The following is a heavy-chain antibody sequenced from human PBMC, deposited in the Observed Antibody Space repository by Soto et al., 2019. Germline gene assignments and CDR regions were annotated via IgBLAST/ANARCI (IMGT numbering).Heavy chain of an antibody. D-gene: IGHD3-3*01. CDR3: ASDFRIFGVVISIAD. CDR1: GYTFTSYA. J-gene: IGHJ4*02. V-gene: IGHV1-3*01. CDR2: INAGNGNT. Sequence: ASVKVSCKASGYTFTSYAMHWVRQDPGQRLEWMGWINAGNGNTKYSQKFQGRVTITRDTSASTAYMELSSLRSEDTAVYYCASDFRIFGVVISIADWGQGTLVTVSS.